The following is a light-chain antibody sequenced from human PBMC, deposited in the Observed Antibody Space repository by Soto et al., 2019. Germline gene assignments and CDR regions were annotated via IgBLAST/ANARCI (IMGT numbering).Light chain of an antibody. J-gene: IGKJ2*01. Sequence: AIQMTQSPSSLSASVGDRVTITCRASQRIRNDLCWYQQKPGKAPKLLIYAASSLQSGVPSRFSGSGSCSYFTLTISSLQPEDFATYYCLQDYNCPSSLGQGTKREIK. CDR2: AAS. CDR3: LQDYNCPSS. CDR1: QRIRND. V-gene: IGKV1-6*01.